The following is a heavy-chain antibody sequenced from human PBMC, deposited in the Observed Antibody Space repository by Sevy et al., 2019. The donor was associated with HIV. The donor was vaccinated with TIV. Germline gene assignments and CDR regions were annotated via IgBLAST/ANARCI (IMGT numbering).Heavy chain of an antibody. D-gene: IGHD2-2*01. J-gene: IGHJ4*02. Sequence: GGSLRLSCAASGFTFSDYYMSWIRQAPGKGLEWVSYISSSGSTIYYADSVKGRFTISRDNAKNSLYLQMNSLRAEDTAVYYCARDRATYCSSTSCFPTHFDYWGQGTLVTVSS. CDR1: GFTFSDYY. CDR3: ARDRATYCSSTSCFPTHFDY. CDR2: ISSSGSTI. V-gene: IGHV3-11*01.